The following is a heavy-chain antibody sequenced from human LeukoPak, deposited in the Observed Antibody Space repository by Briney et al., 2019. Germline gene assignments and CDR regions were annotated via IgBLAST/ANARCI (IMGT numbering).Heavy chain of an antibody. V-gene: IGHV1-8*01. CDR3: ATRLHNSGLLWFEDGHDGAFDI. CDR2: MNPNSGNT. J-gene: IGHJ3*02. Sequence: ASVKVSCKASGYTFTSYDINWVRQATGQGLEWMGWMNPNSGNTGYAQKFQGRVTMTRNTSISTAYMELSSLRSEDTAVYYRATRLHNSGLLWFEDGHDGAFDIWGQGTMVTVSS. CDR1: GYTFTSYD. D-gene: IGHD3-10*01.